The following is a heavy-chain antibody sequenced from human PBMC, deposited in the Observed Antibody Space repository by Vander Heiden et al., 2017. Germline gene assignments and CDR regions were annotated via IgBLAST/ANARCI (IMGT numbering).Heavy chain of an antibody. J-gene: IGHJ5*02. V-gene: IGHV3-48*01. Sequence: EVYLVESGGGLVKPGGPRTLPCAASGFSFSYYGINWVRQPPGKGLEWISFIRSSGTTEYADSVRGRFTISRDNDKNSLYLHMNSLRVEDTAVYYCARETGFIDHWGQGTLVTVSS. CDR3: ARETGFIDH. CDR1: GFSFSYYG. CDR2: IRSSGTT.